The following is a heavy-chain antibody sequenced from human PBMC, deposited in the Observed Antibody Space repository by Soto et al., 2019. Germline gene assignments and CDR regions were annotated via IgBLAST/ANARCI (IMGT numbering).Heavy chain of an antibody. J-gene: IGHJ4*03. D-gene: IGHD6-6*01. Sequence: SEKLPHTNSVSGGSMRNNYVYGGWIRQPPGKGLEWIGSIYYGGSTYYNPSLKSRVTISVDTSKNQFSLKLTSVTAADTAVHYCVISQTGHSGRSQLARRGQRSRVTGSS. CDR2: IYYGGST. CDR1: GGSMRNNYVY. V-gene: IGHV4-39*01. CDR3: VISQTGHSGRSQLAR.